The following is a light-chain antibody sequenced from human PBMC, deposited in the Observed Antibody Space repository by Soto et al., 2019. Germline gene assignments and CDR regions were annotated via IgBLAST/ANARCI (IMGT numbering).Light chain of an antibody. V-gene: IGKV3-15*01. Sequence: EIVMTQSPATLSVXPGXRATLSCRASQSFSSNLAWYQQKPGQAPRLLIYGASTRATGVPARFSGSGSGTEFTLTISSLQSEDFAVYYCQQYNNWPRTFGQGTRLEIK. CDR1: QSFSSN. CDR3: QQYNNWPRT. J-gene: IGKJ5*01. CDR2: GAS.